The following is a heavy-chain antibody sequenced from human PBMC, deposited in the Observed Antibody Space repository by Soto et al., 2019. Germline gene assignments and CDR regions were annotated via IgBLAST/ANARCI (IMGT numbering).Heavy chain of an antibody. Sequence: SETLSLTCAVSGYSISSGYYWGWIRQPPGKGLEWIGGIYHSGSTYYNPSLKSRVTISVDTSKNRFSLKLSSVTAADTAVYYCARVGAYDSSGYYYLLPGAYYFDYWGQGTLLTVSS. D-gene: IGHD3-22*01. V-gene: IGHV4-38-2*01. CDR2: IYHSGST. J-gene: IGHJ4*02. CDR1: GYSISSGYY. CDR3: ARVGAYDSSGYYYLLPGAYYFDY.